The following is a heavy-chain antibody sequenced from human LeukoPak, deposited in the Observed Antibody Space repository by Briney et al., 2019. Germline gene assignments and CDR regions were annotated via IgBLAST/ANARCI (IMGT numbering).Heavy chain of an antibody. CDR1: GFTFRNYW. CDR2: ISSSGSTI. CDR3: AKDMWSLPDY. D-gene: IGHD3-10*01. J-gene: IGHJ4*02. Sequence: GGSLRLSCAASGFTFRNYWMSWVRQAPGKGLEWISYISSSGSTIYYADSVKGRFTISRDNAKNSLYLQMNSLRAEDTAVYYCAKDMWSLPDYWGQGTLVTVSS. V-gene: IGHV3-11*01.